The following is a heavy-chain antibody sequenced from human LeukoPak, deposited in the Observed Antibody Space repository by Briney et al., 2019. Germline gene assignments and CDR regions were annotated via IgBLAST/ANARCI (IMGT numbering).Heavy chain of an antibody. CDR2: IKEDGSKK. D-gene: IGHD3-22*01. CDR3: ATPVDYYDSSGYHQGGD. J-gene: IGHJ4*02. CDR1: GFTFSGCW. Sequence: PGGSLRLSCAASGFTFSGCWMTWVRQAPGKGLEWVANIKEDGSKKNYVDSVKGRFTIFRDNAKNSLYLQMNSLRAEDTAVYYCATPVDYYDSSGYHQGGDWGQGTLVTVSS. V-gene: IGHV3-7*03.